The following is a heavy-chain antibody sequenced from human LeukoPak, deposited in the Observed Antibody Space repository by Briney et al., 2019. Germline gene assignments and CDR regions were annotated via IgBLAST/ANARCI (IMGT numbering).Heavy chain of an antibody. Sequence: GGSLRLSCAASGFTFSSYWMSWVRQAPGKGLEWVSYISSSGSTIYYADSVKGRFTISRDNAKNSLYLQMNSLRAEDTAVYYCARERRQDYDFWSGRDAFDIWGQGTMVTVSS. CDR2: ISSSGSTI. D-gene: IGHD3-3*01. CDR1: GFTFSSYW. V-gene: IGHV3-48*04. CDR3: ARERRQDYDFWSGRDAFDI. J-gene: IGHJ3*02.